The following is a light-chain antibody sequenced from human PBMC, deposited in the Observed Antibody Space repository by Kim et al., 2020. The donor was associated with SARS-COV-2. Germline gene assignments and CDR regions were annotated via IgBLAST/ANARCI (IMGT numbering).Light chain of an antibody. CDR3: QQYSSTPAT. J-gene: IGKJ1*01. Sequence: APAESAPPSCRASQSFSSNNSAWYQPKPGQAPRLHIYGATCRATRIPDRFSGSGSETGFTLTITRLEPGDFAEYYCQQYSSTPATFGQGTKVEVK. CDR2: GAT. V-gene: IGKV3-20*01. CDR1: QSFSSNN.